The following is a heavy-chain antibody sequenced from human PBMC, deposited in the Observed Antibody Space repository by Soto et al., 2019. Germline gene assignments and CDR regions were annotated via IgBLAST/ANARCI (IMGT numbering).Heavy chain of an antibody. D-gene: IGHD6-13*01. CDR3: ANQGTSIAAATFDY. J-gene: IGHJ4*02. CDR2: ISGSGGST. Sequence: GESLKISCAASGFTFSSYAMSWVRQAPGKGLEWVSAISGSGGSTYYADSVKGRFTISRDNSKNTLYLQMNSLRAEDTAVYYCANQGTSIAAATFDYWGQGTLVTVSS. V-gene: IGHV3-23*01. CDR1: GFTFSSYA.